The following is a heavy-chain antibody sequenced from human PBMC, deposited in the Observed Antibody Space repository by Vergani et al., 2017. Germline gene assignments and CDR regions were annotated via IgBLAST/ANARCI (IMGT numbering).Heavy chain of an antibody. CDR2: FYYSGST. Sequence: QVQLQESGPGLVKPSETLSLTCAVYGGSFSGYYWTWIRQPPGKGLEWIGSFYYSGSTYYNPSLRSRVTISVDTSKNQFSLNLSSVTAADTAVYYCATTETYYDILTGYSNDAFDIWGQGTMVTVSS. D-gene: IGHD3-9*01. V-gene: IGHV4-59*05. CDR1: GGSFSGYY. J-gene: IGHJ3*02. CDR3: ATTETYYDILTGYSNDAFDI.